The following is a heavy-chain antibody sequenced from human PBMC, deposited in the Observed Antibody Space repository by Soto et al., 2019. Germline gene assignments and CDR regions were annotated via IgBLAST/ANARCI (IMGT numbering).Heavy chain of an antibody. V-gene: IGHV4-34*01. CDR3: AGGGGSSCYDPRIWFDL. Sequence: PSETLSLSCAVYGGSFSGYYWSWIRQPPGKGLEWIGEINHSGSTNYNPSLKSRVTISVDTSKNQFSLKLSSVTAADTAVYYCAGGGGSSCYDPRIWFDLWGQGTLVTVSS. CDR1: GGSFSGYY. CDR2: INHSGST. D-gene: IGHD6-13*01. J-gene: IGHJ5*02.